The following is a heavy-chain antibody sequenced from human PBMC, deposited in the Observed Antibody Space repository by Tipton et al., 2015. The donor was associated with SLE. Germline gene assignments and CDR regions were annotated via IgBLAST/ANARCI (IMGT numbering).Heavy chain of an antibody. CDR3: ARRGSYSGYYYYGMDV. CDR2: INHGGST. J-gene: IGHJ6*02. V-gene: IGHV4-34*01. CDR1: GGSFGGYY. Sequence: TLSLTCSIYGGSFGGYYWSWIRQPPGKGLEWIGEINHGGSTNYNPSLKSRVTISVDTSKNQFSLKLSSVTAADTAVYYCARRGSYSGYYYYGMDVWGQGTTVTVSS. D-gene: IGHD1-26*01.